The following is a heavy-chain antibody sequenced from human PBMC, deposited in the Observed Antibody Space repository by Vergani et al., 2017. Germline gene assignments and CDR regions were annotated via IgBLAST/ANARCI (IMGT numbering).Heavy chain of an antibody. V-gene: IGHV3-23*01. D-gene: IGHD5-12*01. CDR3: AKANPRNSGYDYLYYYHAMDV. Sequence: EVQLLESGGDLVQPGGSLKLSCAASGFTFNNYAMTWVRQPPGKGLEWVSGISGSGGSTYYAGPVKGRFTISRDSPKNTLYLQMNSLSAGDTAVYYCAKANPRNSGYDYLYYYHAMDVWGQGTTVTVSS. CDR2: ISGSGGST. CDR1: GFTFNNYA. J-gene: IGHJ6*02.